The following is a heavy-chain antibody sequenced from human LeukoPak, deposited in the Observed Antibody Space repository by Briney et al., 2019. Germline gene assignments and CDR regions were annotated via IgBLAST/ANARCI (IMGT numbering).Heavy chain of an antibody. Sequence: PSETLSLTCTVSGGSISSYYWSWIRQPPGQGLEWIGYIYYSGSTNYNPSLKSRVTISVDTSKNQFSLKLSSVTAADTAVYYCARAPTYYDFWSGPPGAFDYWGQGTLATVSS. D-gene: IGHD3-3*01. CDR2: IYYSGST. V-gene: IGHV4-59*01. CDR1: GGSISSYY. J-gene: IGHJ4*02. CDR3: ARAPTYYDFWSGPPGAFDY.